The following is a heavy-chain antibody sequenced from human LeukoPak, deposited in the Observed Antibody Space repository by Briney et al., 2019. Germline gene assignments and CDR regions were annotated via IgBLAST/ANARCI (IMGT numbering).Heavy chain of an antibody. V-gene: IGHV4-59*01. J-gene: IGHJ5*02. Sequence: SETLSLTCTVSGGSISSYYWSWIRQPPGKGLEWIGYIYYSGSTNYNPSLKSRVTISVDTSKNQFSLKLSSVTAADTAVYYCARDQYYYDSSGYYFGWFDPWGQGTLVTVSS. D-gene: IGHD3-22*01. CDR1: GGSISSYY. CDR3: ARDQYYYDSSGYYFGWFDP. CDR2: IYYSGST.